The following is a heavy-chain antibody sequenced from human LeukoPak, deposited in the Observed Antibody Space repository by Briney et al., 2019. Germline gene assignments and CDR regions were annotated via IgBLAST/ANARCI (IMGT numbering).Heavy chain of an antibody. CDR3: ARDRIASYDSSGSMLPQDY. CDR1: GFTFSSYE. Sequence: GGSLRLSCAASGFTFSSYEMNWVRQAPGKGLEWVSSISSSSSYIYYADSVKGRFTISRDNAKNSLYLQMNSLRAEDTAVYYCARDRIASYDSSGSMLPQDYWGQGTLVTVSS. J-gene: IGHJ4*02. V-gene: IGHV3-21*06. D-gene: IGHD3-22*01. CDR2: ISSSSSYI.